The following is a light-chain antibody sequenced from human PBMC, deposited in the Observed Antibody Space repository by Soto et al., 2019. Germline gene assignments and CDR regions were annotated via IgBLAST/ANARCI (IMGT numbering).Light chain of an antibody. CDR3: QQYKSSYT. CDR1: QYINTR. J-gene: IGKJ2*01. CDR2: QTS. Sequence: EIVLTQSPATLSSFPGDRVTLSCRASQYINTRLAWYQHRPGQAPRLLIYQTSLRAAGIPARFSASGSGTDFTLTISDVQPEDFATYYCQQYKSSYTFGQGTKLEIK. V-gene: IGKV3-11*01.